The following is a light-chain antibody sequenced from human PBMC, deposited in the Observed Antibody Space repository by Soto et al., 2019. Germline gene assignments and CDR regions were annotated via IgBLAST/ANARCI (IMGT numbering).Light chain of an antibody. CDR1: SSDVGRYNY. J-gene: IGLJ1*01. CDR2: EVS. V-gene: IGLV2-8*01. CDR3: SSYAGNSRYV. Sequence: QSALTQPPSASGSPGQSVTISCTGTSSDVGRYNYISWYQQRPGKAPKLIIYEVSKRPSGVPDRLSGFKYGNTASLTVSGPQAEDEADYYCSSYAGNSRYVFGTGTKVTVL.